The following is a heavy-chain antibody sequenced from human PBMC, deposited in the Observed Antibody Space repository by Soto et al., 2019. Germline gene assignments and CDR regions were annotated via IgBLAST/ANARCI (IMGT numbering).Heavy chain of an antibody. J-gene: IGHJ4*02. CDR3: AKATVGYSRAHFDY. CDR2: ISYDGSNK. D-gene: IGHD6-13*01. Sequence: QVQLVESGGGVVQPGRSLRLSCAASGFTFSSYGMHWVRQAPGKGLEWVAVISYDGSNKYYADSVKGRFTISRDNSKNTLYLQMNSLRAEDTAVYYCAKATVGYSRAHFDYWGQGTLVTVSS. CDR1: GFTFSSYG. V-gene: IGHV3-30*18.